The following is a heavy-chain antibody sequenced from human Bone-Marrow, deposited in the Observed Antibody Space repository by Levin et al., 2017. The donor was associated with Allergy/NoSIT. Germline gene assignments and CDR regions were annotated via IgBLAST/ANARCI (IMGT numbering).Heavy chain of an antibody. J-gene: IGHJ5*02. V-gene: IGHV3-48*03. Sequence: PGGSLRLSCAVSGFSLKNYEMNWVRQGPGKGLEWLSYISKNGNATFYADSVRGRFTISRDNAKNSLYLQMNSLRVEDTAVYYCARDRGCSGDKCFPDAWGQGTLVTVSS. CDR2: ISKNGNAT. D-gene: IGHD2-15*01. CDR3: ARDRGCSGDKCFPDA. CDR1: GFSLKNYE.